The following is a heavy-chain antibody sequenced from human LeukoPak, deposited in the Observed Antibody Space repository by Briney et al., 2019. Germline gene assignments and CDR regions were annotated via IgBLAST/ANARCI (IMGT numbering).Heavy chain of an antibody. Sequence: PGGSLRLSCAASGFTFRSYWMGWVRQAPGKGLEWVANIDQDGSQKHYLDSVNGRFTISRDNAKNSLNLQVNSLRAEDTAVYYCARDHGDYAHDYWGQGTLVTVSS. CDR2: IDQDGSQK. CDR1: GFTFRSYW. J-gene: IGHJ4*02. V-gene: IGHV3-7*04. CDR3: ARDHGDYAHDY. D-gene: IGHD4-17*01.